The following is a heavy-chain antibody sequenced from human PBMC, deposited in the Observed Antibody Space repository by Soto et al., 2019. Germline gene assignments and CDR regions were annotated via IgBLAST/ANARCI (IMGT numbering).Heavy chain of an antibody. V-gene: IGHV4-59*01. J-gene: IGHJ4*02. CDR3: ARDDTTGLFDF. CDR2: ISHTGKT. D-gene: IGHD4-17*01. Sequence: QVQLQESGPGLVRPAETLSLTCSVSTGSMRTYYWTWIRQSPGKGLEWIGQISHTGKTKYNPSLESRVTISVDTSRKQFSLKLTSVTAADTPLYYCARDDTTGLFDFWGQGTLVTVSS. CDR1: TGSMRTYY.